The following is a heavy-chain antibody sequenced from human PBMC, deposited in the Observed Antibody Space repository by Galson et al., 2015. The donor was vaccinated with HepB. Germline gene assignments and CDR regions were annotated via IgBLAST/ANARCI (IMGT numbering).Heavy chain of an antibody. V-gene: IGHV4-39*01. CDR3: ARHLQFGTTGNWFDP. D-gene: IGHD1-1*01. CDR2: IYYSGNT. J-gene: IGHJ5*02. CDR1: GASITSSSFY. Sequence: LSLTCTVSGASITSSSFYWGWIRQPPEKGLDWIGSIYYSGNTFYNPSLKSRVTISVDTSKNQFSLKLSSVTAADTAVYYCARHLQFGTTGNWFDPWGQGTLVTVSS.